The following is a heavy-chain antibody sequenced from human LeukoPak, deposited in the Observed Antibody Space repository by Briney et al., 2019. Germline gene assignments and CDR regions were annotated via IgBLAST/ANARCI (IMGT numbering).Heavy chain of an antibody. CDR2: MNPNSGNT. CDR1: GYTFTSYD. J-gene: IGHJ6*03. V-gene: IGHV1-8*01. CDR3: ARAYSGSGSYYYYYYMDV. Sequence: ASVKVSFKTSGYTFTSYDINWVRQATGQGLEWMGWMNPNSGNTSYAQKFQDRVTMTRNTSISTADMELSSLRSEDTAVYYCARAYSGSGSYYYYYYMDVWGKGTTVTVSS. D-gene: IGHD3-10*01.